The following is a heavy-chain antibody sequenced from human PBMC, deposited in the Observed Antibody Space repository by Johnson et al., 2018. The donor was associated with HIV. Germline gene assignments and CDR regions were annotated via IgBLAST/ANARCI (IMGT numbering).Heavy chain of an antibody. CDR1: GSTVSSNY. J-gene: IGHJ3*02. V-gene: IGHV3-66*02. Sequence: VQLVESGGGLVQPGGSLRLSCAASGSTVSSNYMSWVRQAPGKGLEWVPVIYSGGSTYYADPVKGRFTITRDNSKNTLYLQMNSMRAEDTAVYYCAKSSYYYDRRGLGAFDIWGQGTMVTVSS. CDR3: AKSSYYYDRRGLGAFDI. CDR2: IYSGGST. D-gene: IGHD3-22*01.